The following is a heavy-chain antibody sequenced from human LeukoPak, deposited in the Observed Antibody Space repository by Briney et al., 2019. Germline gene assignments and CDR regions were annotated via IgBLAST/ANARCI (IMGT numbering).Heavy chain of an antibody. CDR1: GYSISSGYY. D-gene: IGHD3-10*01. V-gene: IGHV4-38-2*01. CDR3: ASLTMREYGAGCYYYMDV. J-gene: IGHJ6*03. Sequence: PSETLSLTCAVSGYSISSGYYWGWIRQPPGKGLEWIGSIYHSGSTYYNPSLKSRVTISVDTSKNQFSLKLSSVTAAASAVYYCASLTMREYGAGCYYYMDVWGKGTTVTVSS. CDR2: IYHSGST.